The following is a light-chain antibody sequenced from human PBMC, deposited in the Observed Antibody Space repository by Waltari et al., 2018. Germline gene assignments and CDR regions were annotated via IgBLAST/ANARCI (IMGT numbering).Light chain of an antibody. Sequence: DIQMTQSPSSVSASVGDRVIITRRASPGINNWLAWYQQRPGKAPTLLIYGASILQTGVPSRFSGSGSGTDFTLTISNLQPEDFATYFCQQGYSFPPTFGQGTKVEVK. CDR3: QQGYSFPPT. J-gene: IGKJ1*01. V-gene: IGKV1-12*01. CDR1: PGINNW. CDR2: GAS.